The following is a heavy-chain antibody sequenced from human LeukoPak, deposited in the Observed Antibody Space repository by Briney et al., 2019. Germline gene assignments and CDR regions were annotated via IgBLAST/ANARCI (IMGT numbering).Heavy chain of an antibody. V-gene: IGHV4-39*01. CDR2: MYYSGST. CDR1: GDAITGSSYY. Sequence: SETLSLTCSVSGDAITGSSYYWGWIRQPPGNGLEWLGSMYYSGSTYSNPSLKSRVTMSADTSKNQFSLKLSSVSAADTAVYYCARQYYDNTGYYYFDYWGQGTLVTVSS. CDR3: ARQYYDNTGYYYFDY. D-gene: IGHD3-22*01. J-gene: IGHJ4*02.